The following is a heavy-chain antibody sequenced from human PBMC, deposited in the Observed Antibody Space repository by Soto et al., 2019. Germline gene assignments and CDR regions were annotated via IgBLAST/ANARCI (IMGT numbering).Heavy chain of an antibody. CDR1: GFTFSSYA. J-gene: IGHJ4*02. Sequence: PGGSLRLSCAASGFTFSSYAMIWVRQAPGKGLEWVSAISGSGGSTYYADSVKGRFTISRDNSKNTLYLQMNSLRAEDTAVYYCAKADCRLRCRHFDYWGQGTLVTVSS. D-gene: IGHD4-17*01. V-gene: IGHV3-23*01. CDR2: ISGSGGST. CDR3: AKADCRLRCRHFDY.